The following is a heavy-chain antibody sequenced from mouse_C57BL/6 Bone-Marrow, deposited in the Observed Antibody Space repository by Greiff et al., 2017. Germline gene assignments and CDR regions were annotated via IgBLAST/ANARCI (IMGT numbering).Heavy chain of an antibody. CDR2: IDPSASYT. J-gene: IGHJ3*01. V-gene: IGHV1-50*01. CDR3: ARRGYDSY. Sequence: QVQLQQPGAELVKPGASVKLSCKASGYTFTSYWMQWVKQRPGQGLEWIGEIDPSASYTNYNQTFKGTATLTVDTSSSTAYMQLSSLTSEDSAVYYCARRGYDSYWGQGTLVTVAA. CDR1: GYTFTSYW. D-gene: IGHD2-4*01.